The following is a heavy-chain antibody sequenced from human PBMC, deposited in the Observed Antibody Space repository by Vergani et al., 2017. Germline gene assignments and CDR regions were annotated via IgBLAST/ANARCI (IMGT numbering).Heavy chain of an antibody. Sequence: QVQLQESGPGLVKPSQTLSLTCSVSGDSISSGVYYWTWIRQHPGKGLDWIGYIYSTGSTHHNPSLRRRMNMYVYTSKNQFSLKLNSVTAADTAMYFWARMGGYYESDAFQIGVFDSWGPGNLVTVSS. CDR1: GDSISSGVYY. V-gene: IGHV4-31*03. CDR3: ARMGGYYESDAFQIGVFDS. CDR2: IYSTGST. D-gene: IGHD3-16*01. J-gene: IGHJ4*02.